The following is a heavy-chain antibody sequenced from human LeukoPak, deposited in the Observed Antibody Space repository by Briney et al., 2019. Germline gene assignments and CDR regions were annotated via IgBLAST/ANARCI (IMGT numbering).Heavy chain of an antibody. CDR2: INHSGST. CDR1: GGSFSGYY. D-gene: IGHD6-19*01. J-gene: IGHJ3*02. CDR3: AAAVAGTGPDAFDI. Sequence: PSETLSLTCAVYGGSFSGYYWSWIRQPPGKGLEWIGEINHSGSTNYNPSLKSRVTISVDTSKNQFSLKLSSVTAADTAVYYCAAAVAGTGPDAFDIWGQGTMVTVSS. V-gene: IGHV4-34*01.